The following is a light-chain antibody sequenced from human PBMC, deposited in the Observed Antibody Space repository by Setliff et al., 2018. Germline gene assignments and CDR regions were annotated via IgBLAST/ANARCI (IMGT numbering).Light chain of an antibody. CDR3: NAYTSGTTYV. CDR2: GVS. V-gene: IGLV2-14*03. J-gene: IGLJ1*01. Sequence: QSVLPQPASVSGSPGQSITISCSGTSSDVGSYDLVSWYQQHPGKAPKLIIYGVSDRPSGVSNRFSGSKSGNTASLTISGLQTEDEADYYCNAYTSGTTYVFGTGTKVTVL. CDR1: SSDVGSYDL.